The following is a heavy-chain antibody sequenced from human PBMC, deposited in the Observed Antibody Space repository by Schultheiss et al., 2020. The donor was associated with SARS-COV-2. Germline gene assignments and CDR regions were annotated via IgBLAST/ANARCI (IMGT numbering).Heavy chain of an antibody. CDR2: ISYDGSNK. V-gene: IGHV3-30*03. CDR3: ARRLDSALIDH. D-gene: IGHD3/OR15-3a*01. J-gene: IGHJ4*02. CDR1: GFTFSSFG. Sequence: GESLKISCVASGFTFSSFGMHWVRQAPGKGLEWVTLISYDGSNKYYAGSVKGRFSISRDNSKNTVFLQMDSLKAEDTAVYYCARRLDSALIDHWGQGTLVTVSS.